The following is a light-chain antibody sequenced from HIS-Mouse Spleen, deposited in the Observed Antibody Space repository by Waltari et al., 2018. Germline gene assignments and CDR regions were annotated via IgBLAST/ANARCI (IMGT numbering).Light chain of an antibody. V-gene: IGLV3-1*01. CDR2: QDS. J-gene: IGLJ2*01. Sequence: SYELTQPPSVSASPGQTASITCSGDKLGDKYACWYQQKPGQSPVLVIYQDSKRHSGIPERFSGSNAGNTATLTISGTQAMDEADYYCQAWDSSTVVFGGGTKLTVL. CDR1: KLGDKY. CDR3: QAWDSSTVV.